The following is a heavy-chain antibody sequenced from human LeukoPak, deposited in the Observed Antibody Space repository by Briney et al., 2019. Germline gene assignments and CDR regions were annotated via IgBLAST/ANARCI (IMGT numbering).Heavy chain of an antibody. CDR1: GYIFTSYA. Sequence: GASVKVSCKASGYIFTSYAMHWVRQAPGQRLEWMGWINAGNGNTKYSQKFQGGVAITRDTSASTAYMELSSLRSEDTAVYYCARVGAAAGPYYFDYWGQGTLVTVSS. V-gene: IGHV1-3*01. CDR3: ARVGAAAGPYYFDY. J-gene: IGHJ4*02. CDR2: INAGNGNT. D-gene: IGHD6-13*01.